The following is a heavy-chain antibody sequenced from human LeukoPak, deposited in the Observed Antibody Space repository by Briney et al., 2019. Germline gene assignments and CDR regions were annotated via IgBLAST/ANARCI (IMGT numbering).Heavy chain of an antibody. D-gene: IGHD6-19*01. CDR2: INWNGGST. CDR1: GFTFDDYG. Sequence: GGSLRLSCAASGFTFDDYGMSWVRQAPGKGLEWVSGINWNGGSTGYADSVKGRFTISRDNAKNSLYLQMNSLRAEDTALYYCARDRGSGWYLSPTNYYYMDVWGKGTTVTVSS. CDR3: ARDRGSGWYLSPTNYYYMDV. J-gene: IGHJ6*03. V-gene: IGHV3-20*04.